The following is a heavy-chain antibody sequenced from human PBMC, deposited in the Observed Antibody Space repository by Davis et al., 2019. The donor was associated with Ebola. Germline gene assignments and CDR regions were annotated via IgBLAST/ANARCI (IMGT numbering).Heavy chain of an antibody. CDR2: ISYDGSNK. CDR3: AKEVIVGATTPLVWYYYYGMDV. V-gene: IGHV3-30-3*01. CDR1: GFTFSSYA. J-gene: IGHJ6*02. Sequence: PGGSLRLSCAASGFTFSSYAMHWVRQAPGKGLEWVAVISYDGSNKYYADSVKGRFTISRDNSKNTLYLQMNSLRAEDTAVYYCAKEVIVGATTPLVWYYYYGMDVWGQGTTVTVSS. D-gene: IGHD1-26*01.